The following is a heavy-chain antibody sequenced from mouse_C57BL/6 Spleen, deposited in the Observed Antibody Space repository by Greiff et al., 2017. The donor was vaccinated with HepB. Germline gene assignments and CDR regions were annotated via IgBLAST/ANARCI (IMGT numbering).Heavy chain of an antibody. CDR2: IDPSDSYT. Sequence: VQLQQSGAELVMPGASVKLSCKASGYTFTSYWMHWVKQRPGQGLEWIGEIDPSDSYTNYNQKFKGKSTLTVDKSSSTAYMQLSSLTSEDSAVYCCARSSRSIYFDYWGQGTTLTVSS. D-gene: IGHD1-1*01. CDR3: ARSSRSIYFDY. CDR1: GYTFTSYW. J-gene: IGHJ2*01. V-gene: IGHV1-69*01.